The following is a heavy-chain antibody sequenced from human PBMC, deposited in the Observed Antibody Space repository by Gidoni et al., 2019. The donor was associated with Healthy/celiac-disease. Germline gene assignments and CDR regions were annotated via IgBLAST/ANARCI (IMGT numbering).Heavy chain of an antibody. D-gene: IGHD3-22*01. CDR1: GFTFSSYW. V-gene: IGHV3-7*01. Sequence: EVQLVESGGGLVQPGGSLRLYCAASGFTFSSYWMNWVRQAPGKGLEWVANIKQDGSEKYYVDSVKGRFTISRDNAKNSLYLQMNSLRAEDTAVYYCARDYYDSSGYYLIYYYYYGMDVWGQGTTVTVSS. CDR2: IKQDGSEK. CDR3: ARDYYDSSGYYLIYYYYYGMDV. J-gene: IGHJ6*02.